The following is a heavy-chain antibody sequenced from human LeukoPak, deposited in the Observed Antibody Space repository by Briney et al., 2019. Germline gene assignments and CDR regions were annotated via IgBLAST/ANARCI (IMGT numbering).Heavy chain of an antibody. J-gene: IGHJ5*02. D-gene: IGHD5/OR15-5a*01. V-gene: IGHV4-61*01. CDR3: ARHSTIRGRFDP. CDR2: IYYTGST. CDR1: GGSISSGSYY. Sequence: PSQTLSLTCTVSGGSISSGSYYWSWIRQPPGKRLEWIGYIYYTGSTNYNPSLKSRLTMSVDTSKNQFSLKLSSVTAADTAFYYCARHSTIRGRFDPWGQGTLVIVSS.